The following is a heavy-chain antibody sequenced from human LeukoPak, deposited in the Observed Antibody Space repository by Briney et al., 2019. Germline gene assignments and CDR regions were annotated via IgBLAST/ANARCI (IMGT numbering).Heavy chain of an antibody. CDR3: ARQVSYGLYYYYYYMDV. CDR2: INHSGST. Sequence: SETLSLTCAVYGGSFSGYYWSWIRQPPGKGLEWIGEINHSGSTNYNPSLKSRVTISVDTSKNQFSLKLSSVTAADTAVYYCARQVSYGLYYYYYYMDVWGKGTTVTISS. D-gene: IGHD5-18*01. V-gene: IGHV4-34*01. J-gene: IGHJ6*03. CDR1: GGSFSGYY.